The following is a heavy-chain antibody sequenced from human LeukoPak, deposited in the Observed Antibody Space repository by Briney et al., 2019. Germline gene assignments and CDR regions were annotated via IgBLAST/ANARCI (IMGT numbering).Heavy chain of an antibody. J-gene: IGHJ3*02. V-gene: IGHV3-23*01. CDR3: AKDLGGPYYDILTGYYNAAGDDAFDI. Sequence: GGSLRLSCAASGFPFSSYAMNWVRQAPGKGLEWVSIIFGADKNTTYYADSVKGRFTVSRDNSKNTLDLQMNSLRAEDTAVYYCAKDLGGPYYDILTGYYNAAGDDAFDIWGQGTMVTVSS. CDR1: GFPFSSYA. CDR2: IFGADKNTT. D-gene: IGHD3-9*01.